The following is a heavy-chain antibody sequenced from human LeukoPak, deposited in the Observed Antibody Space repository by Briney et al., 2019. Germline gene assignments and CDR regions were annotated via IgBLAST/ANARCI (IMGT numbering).Heavy chain of an antibody. CDR3: ARDSGSYYNGHYFDY. CDR1: GGSMSSGGYY. D-gene: IGHD3-10*01. V-gene: IGHV4-31*03. J-gene: IGHJ4*02. CDR2: IYYSGTV. Sequence: PSETLSLTCSVSGGSMSSGGYYWSWIRQHPGKGLEWMGHIYYSGTVYYNPSLRSRVSISVDTSKNQFSLKLSSVSAADTAVYYCARDSGSYYNGHYFDYWGQGTLVTVSS.